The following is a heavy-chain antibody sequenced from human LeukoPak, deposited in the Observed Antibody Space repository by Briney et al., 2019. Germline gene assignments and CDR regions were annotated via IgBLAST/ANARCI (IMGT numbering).Heavy chain of an antibody. D-gene: IGHD3-10*01. J-gene: IGHJ6*02. CDR2: INHSGST. V-gene: IGHV4-34*01. Sequence: SETLSLTCAVYGGSFSGYYWSWIRQPPGKGLEWIGEINHSGSTNYNPSLKSRVTISVDTSKNQFSLKLSSVTAADTAVYYCARAGARGSYYNGPYYYGMDVWGQGTTVTVSS. CDR3: ARAGARGSYYNGPYYYGMDV. CDR1: GGSFSGYY.